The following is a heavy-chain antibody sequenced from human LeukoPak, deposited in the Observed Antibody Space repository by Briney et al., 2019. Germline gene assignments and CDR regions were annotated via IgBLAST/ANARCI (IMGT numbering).Heavy chain of an antibody. CDR1: GGSISSYY. V-gene: IGHV4-4*07. D-gene: IGHD1-1*01. Sequence: SETLSLTCTVSGGSISSYYWSWVRQPAGKGLEWIGRIYTSGSSNYNPSLKSRVTMSLDTSKNQFSLKVTSVTAADTAVYYCARERYNWNPHYYYYMDVWGKGTTVTVSS. J-gene: IGHJ6*03. CDR3: ARERYNWNPHYYYYMDV. CDR2: IYTSGSS.